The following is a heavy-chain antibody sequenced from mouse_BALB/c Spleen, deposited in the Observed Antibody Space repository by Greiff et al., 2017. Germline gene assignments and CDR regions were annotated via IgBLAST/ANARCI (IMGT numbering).Heavy chain of an antibody. CDR3: TGPYDYEEFAY. V-gene: IGHV1-15*01. D-gene: IGHD2-4*01. CDR2: IDPDTGGT. Sequence: VQLQQSGAELVRPGASVTLSCKASGYTFTDYEMHWVKQTPVHGLEWIGAIDPDTGGTAYNQKFKGKATLTADKSSSTAYMELRSLTSEDSAVYYCTGPYDYEEFAYWGQGTLVTVSA. CDR1: GYTFTDYE. J-gene: IGHJ3*01.